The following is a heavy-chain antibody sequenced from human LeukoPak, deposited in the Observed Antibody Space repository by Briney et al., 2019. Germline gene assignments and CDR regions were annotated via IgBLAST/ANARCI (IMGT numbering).Heavy chain of an antibody. Sequence: PSQTLSLTCTVSGGSISSGGYYWSWIRQPPGKGLEWIGYIYYSGSTNYNPSLKSRVTISVDTSKNQFSLKLSSVTAADTAVYYCARHVREYSSLAYWGQGTLVTVSS. CDR2: IYYSGST. CDR3: ARHVREYSSLAY. J-gene: IGHJ4*02. CDR1: GGSISSGGYY. V-gene: IGHV4-61*08. D-gene: IGHD6-6*01.